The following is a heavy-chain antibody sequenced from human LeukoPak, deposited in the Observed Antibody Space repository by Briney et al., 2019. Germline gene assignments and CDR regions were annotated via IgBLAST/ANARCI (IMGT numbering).Heavy chain of an antibody. CDR1: GFTFNTYA. D-gene: IGHD2-2*01. Sequence: GGSLRLSCAASGFTFNTYAMSWVRQAPGKGLEWVSTISGSGVNTYYADSVKGRFTISRDNSKNTLYLQMNSLRAEDTAVYYCAKVYDIVVVPAAMIDYWGQGTLVTVSS. J-gene: IGHJ4*02. CDR2: ISGSGVNT. CDR3: AKVYDIVVVPAAMIDY. V-gene: IGHV3-23*01.